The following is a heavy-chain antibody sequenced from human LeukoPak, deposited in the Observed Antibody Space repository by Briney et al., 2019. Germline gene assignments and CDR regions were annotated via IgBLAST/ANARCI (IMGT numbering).Heavy chain of an antibody. CDR1: GGSFSGYY. V-gene: IGHV4-34*01. CDR2: INHSGST. CDR3: ARNFRVSHYYYMDV. D-gene: IGHD2-21*01. J-gene: IGHJ6*03. Sequence: SETLSLTCAVYGGSFSGYYWSWIRQPQAQGQEWIGEINHSGSTNYNPSLKSRVTISVDTSKNQFSLKLSSVTAADTAVYYCARNFRVSHYYYMDVWGKGTTVTVSS.